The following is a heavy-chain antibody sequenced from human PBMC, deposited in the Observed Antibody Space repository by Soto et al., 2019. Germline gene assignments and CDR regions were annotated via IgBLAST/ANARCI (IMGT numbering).Heavy chain of an antibody. J-gene: IGHJ4*02. CDR2: ISAYNGNT. V-gene: IGHV1-18*01. D-gene: IGHD1-20*01. CDR3: ERDTYNRAFDY. CDR1: VYTFTSYG. Sequence: ASVNVSCKASVYTFTSYGISWVRQAPGQGLEWMGWISAYNGNTNYAQKLQGRVTMTTDTSTSTAYMELRSLRSDDTAVYYCERDTYNRAFDYWGQGTLVTSPQ.